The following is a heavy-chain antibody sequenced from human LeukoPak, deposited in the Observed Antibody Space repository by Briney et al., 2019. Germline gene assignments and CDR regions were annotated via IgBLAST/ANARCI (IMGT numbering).Heavy chain of an antibody. D-gene: IGHD5-12*01. CDR1: GFTFSSYG. J-gene: IGHJ4*02. CDR3: ARDFRIVAIDY. Sequence: GGSLRLSCAASGFTFSSYGMHWVRQAPGKGLEWVAVIWYDGSNKYYADSVKGRFTISRDNSKNTLYLQMNSLRAEDTAVYYCARDFRIVAIDYWGQGTLVTVSS. CDR2: IWYDGSNK. V-gene: IGHV3-33*01.